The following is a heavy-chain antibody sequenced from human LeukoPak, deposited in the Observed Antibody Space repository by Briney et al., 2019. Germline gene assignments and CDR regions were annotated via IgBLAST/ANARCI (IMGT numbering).Heavy chain of an antibody. CDR1: GFTFSNYA. CDR2: VSYNGSNK. Sequence: GRSLRLSCAASGFTFSNYAMHWVRQAPGKGLEWVAVVSYNGSNKYYADSVKGRFTISRDNSKNTLYLQMNSLRAEDAAVYYCATIGDRRSGELYRIDYWGQGTLVTVSS. V-gene: IGHV3-30-3*01. D-gene: IGHD1-26*01. J-gene: IGHJ4*02. CDR3: ATIGDRRSGELYRIDY.